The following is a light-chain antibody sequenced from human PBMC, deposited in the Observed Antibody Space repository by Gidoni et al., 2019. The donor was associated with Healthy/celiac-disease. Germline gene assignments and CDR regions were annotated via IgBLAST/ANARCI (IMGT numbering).Light chain of an antibody. J-gene: IGKJ1*01. Sequence: DIVVTQSPDSLASSLGARATINCKSSQSVLYSSNTKNYLAWYQQKPGQPPKLLIYWASTRESGVPDRFSGSGSGTDFTLTSSSLRAEDVAVYYCQQYYSTPRTFGQGTKVEIK. CDR2: WAS. V-gene: IGKV4-1*01. CDR3: QQYYSTPRT. CDR1: QSVLYSSNTKNY.